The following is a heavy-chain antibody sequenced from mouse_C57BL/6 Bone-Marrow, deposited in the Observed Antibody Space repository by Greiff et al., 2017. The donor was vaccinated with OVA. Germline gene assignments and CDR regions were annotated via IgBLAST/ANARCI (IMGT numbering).Heavy chain of an antibody. Sequence: QVQLKQPGAELVKPGASVKMSCKASGYTFTSYWITWVKQRPGQGLEWIGDIYPGSGSTNYNEKFKSKATLTVDTSSSTAYMQLSSLTSEDSAVYYCARLRGTAQATGYFDYWGQGTTLTVSS. J-gene: IGHJ2*01. CDR3: ARLRGTAQATGYFDY. CDR1: GYTFTSYW. V-gene: IGHV1-55*01. CDR2: IYPGSGST. D-gene: IGHD3-2*02.